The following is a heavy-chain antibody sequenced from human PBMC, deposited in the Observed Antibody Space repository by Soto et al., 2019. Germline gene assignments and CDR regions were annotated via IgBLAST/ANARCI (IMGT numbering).Heavy chain of an antibody. CDR3: ARDKDWAFDY. Sequence: PGGSLRLSCAASGFTFSSYSIVWVRQAPGKGLEWVSYIFTTGTTIYYADSVKGRFTVSRDNAQNSLFLLLNSLRAEDTAVYYCARDKDWAFDYWGQGTLVTVSS. J-gene: IGHJ4*02. CDR2: IFTTGTTI. CDR1: GFTFSSYS. D-gene: IGHD3-9*01. V-gene: IGHV3-48*04.